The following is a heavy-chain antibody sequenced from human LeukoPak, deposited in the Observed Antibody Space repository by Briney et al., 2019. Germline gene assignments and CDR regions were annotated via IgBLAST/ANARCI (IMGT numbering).Heavy chain of an antibody. CDR3: ARAGVFSGSFFDY. J-gene: IGHJ4*02. CDR2: IAGDGSIT. D-gene: IGHD1-26*01. Sequence: GGSLRLSCAASGFTFSTYWMHWVRQAPGKGLVWVSRIAGDGSITNYADSVKGRFTVSRDNAKNMLYLQLTSLRAEDTAVYYCARAGVFSGSFFDYWGQGTLVTVSS. V-gene: IGHV3-74*01. CDR1: GFTFSTYW.